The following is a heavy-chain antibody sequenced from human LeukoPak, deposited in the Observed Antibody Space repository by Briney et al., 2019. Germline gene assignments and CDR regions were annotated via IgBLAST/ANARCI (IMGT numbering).Heavy chain of an antibody. J-gene: IGHJ4*02. D-gene: IGHD3-10*01. CDR1: GFTFSNAW. V-gene: IGHV3-15*01. CDR3: TTGPGSGSYYNQDY. CDR2: IKSKTDGGTT. Sequence: GGSLRLSCAASGFTFSNAWMSWVRQAPGKGLEWVGRIKSKTDGGTTDYAAPVKGRFTISRDDSKNTLYLQMNGLKTEDTAVYYCTTGPGSGSYYNQDYWGQGTLVTVSS.